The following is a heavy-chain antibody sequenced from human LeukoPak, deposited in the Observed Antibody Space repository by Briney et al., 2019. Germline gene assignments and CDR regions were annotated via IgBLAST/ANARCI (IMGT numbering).Heavy chain of an antibody. V-gene: IGHV3-33*08. Sequence: GGSLRLSCAASGFTFSTFAMIWVRQPPGKGLEWVAFIRYDGSNKYYADSVKGRFTISRDNSKNTLYLQMNSLRAEDTAVYYCARRRMVRGVLNWFDPWGQGTLVTVSS. D-gene: IGHD3-10*01. CDR2: IRYDGSNK. J-gene: IGHJ5*02. CDR3: ARRRMVRGVLNWFDP. CDR1: GFTFSTFA.